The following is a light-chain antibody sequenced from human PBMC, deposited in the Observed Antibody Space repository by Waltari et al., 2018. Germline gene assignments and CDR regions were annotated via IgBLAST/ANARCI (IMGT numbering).Light chain of an antibody. V-gene: IGLV1-44*01. J-gene: IGLJ3*02. CDR1: RSTIGGNA. Sequence: QSVVTQPPSASGTPGQRVTISCSGGRSTIGGNAVNWYQQLPGTAPKVLIYRNNQRPSGVPDRISGSRSGTSASLVISGLQSEDEADYYCAVWDDSLNGPVFGGGTKLTVL. CDR2: RNN. CDR3: AVWDDSLNGPV.